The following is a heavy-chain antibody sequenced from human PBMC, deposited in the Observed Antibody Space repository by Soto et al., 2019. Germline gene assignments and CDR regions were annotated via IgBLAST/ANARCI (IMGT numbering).Heavy chain of an antibody. V-gene: IGHV3-66*01. D-gene: IGHD2-15*01. CDR2: ISNRGDT. J-gene: IGHJ3*01. CDR3: AREPRYCSGGSCSITGDAYDV. CDR1: GFIVSSTY. Sequence: EVQLVESGGGLVQTGGSVRLSCAASGFIVSSTYMSWVSQAPGKGLEWVSVISNRGDTHYADSVKGRFSLSRDTSNNILPLQMSSLSAEDTAVYYCAREPRYCSGGSCSITGDAYDVWGQGTLVTVSS.